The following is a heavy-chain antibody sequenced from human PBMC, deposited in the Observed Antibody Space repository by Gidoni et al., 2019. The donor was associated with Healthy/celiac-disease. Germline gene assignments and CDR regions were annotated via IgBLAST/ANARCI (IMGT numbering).Heavy chain of an antibody. CDR3: ARDQVDTAMVPSY. D-gene: IGHD5-18*01. CDR1: GFTFSSYG. J-gene: IGHJ4*02. V-gene: IGHV3-33*01. CDR2: IWYDGSNK. Sequence: QVQLVESGGGVVQPGRSLRLSCAASGFTFSSYGMHWVRQAPGKGLEWVAVIWYDGSNKYYADSVKGRFTISRDNSKNTLYLQMNSLRAEDTAVYYCARDQVDTAMVPSYWGQGTLVTVSS.